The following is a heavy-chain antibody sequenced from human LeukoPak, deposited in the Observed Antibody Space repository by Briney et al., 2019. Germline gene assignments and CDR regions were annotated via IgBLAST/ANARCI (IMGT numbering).Heavy chain of an antibody. Sequence: PGGSLRLSCAASGFTFTSYSMSWVRQAPGKGLEWVSFISTSSSDIYYADSVKGRFTISRDNAKNSVYLQMNSLRAEDTAVYYCARDPEFRSSAGLDYWGRGTLVTASS. CDR3: ARDPEFRSSAGLDY. J-gene: IGHJ4*02. CDR1: GFTFTSYS. D-gene: IGHD6-6*01. CDR2: ISTSSSDI. V-gene: IGHV3-21*06.